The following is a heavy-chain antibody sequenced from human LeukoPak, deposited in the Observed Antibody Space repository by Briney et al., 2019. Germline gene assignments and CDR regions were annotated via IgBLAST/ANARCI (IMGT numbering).Heavy chain of an antibody. CDR2: IDWDDDK. CDR1: GFSLSTSGMC. CDR3: ARIRTDYYDSSGYYSALDY. D-gene: IGHD3-22*01. Sequence: ESGPTLVNPTQTLTLTCTFSGFSLSTSGMCVSWIRQPPGKALEWLARIDWDDDKYYSTSLKTRLTISKDTSKNQVVLTMTNMDPVDTATYYRARIRTDYYDSSGYYSALDYWGQGTLVTVSS. J-gene: IGHJ4*02. V-gene: IGHV2-70*11.